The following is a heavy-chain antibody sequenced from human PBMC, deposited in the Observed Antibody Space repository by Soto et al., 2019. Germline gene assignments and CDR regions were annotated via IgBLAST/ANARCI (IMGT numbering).Heavy chain of an antibody. Sequence: SVKVSCXASGGTFSSYTISWVRQAPGQGLEWMGRIIPILGSTTYAQKFQGRVTMTRDTSTSTVYMELSSLRSEDTAVYYCARVGGYSYGGVDYWGQGTLVTVSS. CDR3: ARVGGYSYGGVDY. V-gene: IGHV1-69*08. J-gene: IGHJ4*02. CDR1: GGTFSSYT. D-gene: IGHD5-18*01. CDR2: IIPILGST.